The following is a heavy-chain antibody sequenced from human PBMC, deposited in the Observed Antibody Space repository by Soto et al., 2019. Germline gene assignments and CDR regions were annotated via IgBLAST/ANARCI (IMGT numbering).Heavy chain of an antibody. D-gene: IGHD6-19*01. J-gene: IGHJ4*02. CDR1: GGSISSYY. CDR3: ARGYSSGWDSEYYFDY. Sequence: ETLSLTCTVSGGSISSYYWSWIRQPAGKGLEWIGRIYTSGSTNYNPSLKSRVTMSVDTSKNQFSLKLSSVTAADTAVYYCARGYSSGWDSEYYFDYWGQGTLVTVSS. V-gene: IGHV4-4*07. CDR2: IYTSGST.